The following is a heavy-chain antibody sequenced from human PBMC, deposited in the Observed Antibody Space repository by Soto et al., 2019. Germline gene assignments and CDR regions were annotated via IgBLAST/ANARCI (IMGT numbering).Heavy chain of an antibody. CDR1: GGSISIDH. D-gene: IGHD6-13*01. V-gene: IGHV4-4*07. CDR3: ARGVGRSSWTSFDS. CDR2: IYTSENT. Sequence: SATLSLTLTFSGGSISIDHCSWIRQPAGKGLEWIWRIYTSENTHYNPSLRSRVSMSLDTSKNQLSLNLSSVTAADTAVYYCARGVGRSSWTSFDSWGQGTQVTVSS. J-gene: IGHJ4*02.